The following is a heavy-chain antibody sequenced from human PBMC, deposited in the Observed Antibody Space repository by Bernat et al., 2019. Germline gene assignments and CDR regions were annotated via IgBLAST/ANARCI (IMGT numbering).Heavy chain of an antibody. CDR3: ARERSSSSHSDY. Sequence: EVQLVESGGGLVKPGGSLRLSCAASGFTFSSYSMNWVRQAPGKGLEWVSSITSTSSYIYYADSVKGRFTISRDNAKNSLYLKMNSLSAEDTAVYYCARERSSSSHSDYWGQGTLVTVSS. V-gene: IGHV3-21*01. CDR2: ITSTSSYI. J-gene: IGHJ4*02. D-gene: IGHD6-6*01. CDR1: GFTFSSYS.